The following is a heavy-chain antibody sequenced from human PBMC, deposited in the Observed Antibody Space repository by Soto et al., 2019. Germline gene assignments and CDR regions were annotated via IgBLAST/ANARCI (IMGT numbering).Heavy chain of an antibody. J-gene: IGHJ6*03. CDR1: GGTFSSYT. CDR3: ARGDSSSPNYYYYYYMDV. CDR2: IIPILGIA. Sequence: QVQLVQSGAEVQKPGSSVKVSCKASGGTFSSYTISWVRQAPGQGLEWMGRIIPILGIANYAQKFQGRVTITADKSTSTAYMELSSLRSDDTAVYYCARGDSSSPNYYYYYYMDVWGKGTTVTVSS. D-gene: IGHD6-6*01. V-gene: IGHV1-69*02.